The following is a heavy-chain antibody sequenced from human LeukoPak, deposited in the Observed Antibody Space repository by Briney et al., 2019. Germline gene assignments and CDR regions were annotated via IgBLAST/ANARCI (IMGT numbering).Heavy chain of an antibody. CDR1: GFTFSDYY. CDR3: ARELGRKSSGYVDY. J-gene: IGHJ4*02. Sequence: PGGSLRLSCAASGFTFSDYYMSWIRQAPGKGLEWVSYISSSGSTIYYADSVKGRFTISRAKAKHYLCLQIDPLRAEDTGVYYCARELGRKSSGYVDYWGQGTLVTVSS. CDR2: ISSSGSTI. D-gene: IGHD3-22*01. V-gene: IGHV3-11*04.